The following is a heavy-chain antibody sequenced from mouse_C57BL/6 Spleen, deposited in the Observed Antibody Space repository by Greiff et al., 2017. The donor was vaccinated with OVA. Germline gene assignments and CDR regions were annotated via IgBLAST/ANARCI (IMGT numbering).Heavy chain of an antibody. CDR2: ISSGSSTI. D-gene: IGHD2-4*01. CDR1: GFTFSDYG. Sequence: EVKLMESGGGLVKPGGSLKLSCAASGFTFSDYGMHWVRQAPEKGLEWVAYISSGSSTIYYADTVKGRFTISRDNAKNTLFLQMTSLRSEDTAMYYCARDDYDGTSFAYWGQGTLVTVSA. V-gene: IGHV5-17*01. J-gene: IGHJ3*01. CDR3: ARDDYDGTSFAY.